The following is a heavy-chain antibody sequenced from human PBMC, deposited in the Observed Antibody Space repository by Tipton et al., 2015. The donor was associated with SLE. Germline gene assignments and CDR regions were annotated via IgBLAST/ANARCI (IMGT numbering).Heavy chain of an antibody. J-gene: IGHJ4*02. Sequence: PGLVKPSETLSLTCSVSGGSISSSSYYWGWIRQSPGKGLEWIAEMHHGGNIHYNPSLRSRLTISLDKSTNQFSLKLTSVTAADTAVYYCARDPGNGRSDYWGQGTLVTVSS. CDR2: MHHGGNI. V-gene: IGHV4-39*07. D-gene: IGHD4-23*01. CDR3: ARDPGNGRSDY. CDR1: GGSISSSSYY.